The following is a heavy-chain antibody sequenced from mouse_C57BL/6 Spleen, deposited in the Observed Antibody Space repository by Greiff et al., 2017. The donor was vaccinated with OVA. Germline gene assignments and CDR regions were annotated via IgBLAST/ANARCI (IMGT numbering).Heavy chain of an antibody. CDR3: ASHYYGSSDGYAMDY. J-gene: IGHJ4*01. CDR1: GYSITSDY. D-gene: IGHD1-1*01. V-gene: IGHV3-8*01. Sequence: EVQLQQSGPGLAKPSQTLSLTCSVTGYSITSDYWNWIRKFPGNKLEYMGYISYSGSTYYNPSLKSRISITRDTAKNQYYLQLNSVTTEDTATYYGASHYYGSSDGYAMDYWGQGTSVTVSS. CDR2: ISYSGST.